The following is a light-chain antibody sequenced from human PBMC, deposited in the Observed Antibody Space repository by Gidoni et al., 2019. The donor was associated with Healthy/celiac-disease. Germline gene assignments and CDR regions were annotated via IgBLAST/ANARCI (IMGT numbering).Light chain of an antibody. CDR1: QSISSW. CDR2: DAS. J-gene: IGKJ1*01. V-gene: IGKV1-5*01. Sequence: DTQMTQSPSTLSASVGDGVTITCRASQSISSWLAWYQQKPGKAPKLLIYDASSLESGVPSRFSGSGSGTEFTLTISSLQPDDFATYYCQQYNSYSTFGQGTKVEIK. CDR3: QQYNSYST.